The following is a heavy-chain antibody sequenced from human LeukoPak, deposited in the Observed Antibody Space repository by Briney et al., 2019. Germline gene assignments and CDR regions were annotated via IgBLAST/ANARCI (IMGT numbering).Heavy chain of an antibody. J-gene: IGHJ3*02. CDR3: ARDSNPQSSGFYFDAFDM. CDR1: GFTFGSYW. CDR2: IRRDGSVE. D-gene: IGHD3-22*01. Sequence: GGSLRLSCAASGFTFGSYWMTWVRQAPGKGLERVASIRRDGSVEYYLDSVKGRFTISRDNTKNSLYLQMNSLRAEDTAVYYCARDSNPQSSGFYFDAFDMWGQGTMVTVSS. V-gene: IGHV3-7*01.